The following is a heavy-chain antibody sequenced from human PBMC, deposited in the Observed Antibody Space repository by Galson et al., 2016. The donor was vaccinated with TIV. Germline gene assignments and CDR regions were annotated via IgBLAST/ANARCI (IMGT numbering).Heavy chain of an antibody. V-gene: IGHV3-9*01. D-gene: IGHD1-26*01. CDR1: GFTFDDFV. CDR3: SRGILGVHTVAFDV. CDR2: MTWNDNEI. J-gene: IGHJ3*01. Sequence: SLRLSCADSGFTFDDFVMHWVRQAPGKGLEWVSGMTWNDNEIGYADSVRGRFTISRDSATNSLYLQMNSLRPEDTALYFCSRGILGVHTVAFDVWGQGTMVTVS.